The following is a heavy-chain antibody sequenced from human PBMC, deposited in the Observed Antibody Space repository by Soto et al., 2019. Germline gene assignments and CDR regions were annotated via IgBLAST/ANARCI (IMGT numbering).Heavy chain of an antibody. CDR2: ISYDGCNK. J-gene: IGHJ6*02. CDR3: AKNSFRYYYGSGIYGGMDV. D-gene: IGHD3-10*01. V-gene: IGHV3-30*18. CDR1: GFPFSIYG. Sequence: GGSLRLSCAASGFPFSIYGMHLVRQSPGKGLEWVAVISYDGCNKYYADSVKGRFTISRDNSKNTLYLQMNSLRAEDTAVYYCAKNSFRYYYGSGIYGGMDVWGQGTRVTVSS.